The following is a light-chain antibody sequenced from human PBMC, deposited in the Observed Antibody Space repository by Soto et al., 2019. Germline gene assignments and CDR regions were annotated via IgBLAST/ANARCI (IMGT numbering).Light chain of an antibody. Sequence: DIPMTQSPSTLSASVGDRVTITCRVSQSISSWLAWYQQKPGKAPKLLIYDASSLESGVPSRFSGSGSGTEFTLTISSLQPDDFATYYCQQYNSYPVTFGQGTKVEIK. V-gene: IGKV1-5*01. CDR2: DAS. CDR3: QQYNSYPVT. CDR1: QSISSW. J-gene: IGKJ1*01.